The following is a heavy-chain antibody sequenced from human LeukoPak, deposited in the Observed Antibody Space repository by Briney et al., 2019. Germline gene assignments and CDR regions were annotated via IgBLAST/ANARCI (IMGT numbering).Heavy chain of an antibody. J-gene: IGHJ4*02. Sequence: GGSLRLSCAASGFTFSNAWMSWVRQAPGKGLEWVGRIKSKTDGGTTDYAAPVKGRFTISRDDSKNTLYLQMNGLKTEDTAVYYCTTPGYSSGWCDLDYWGQGTLVTVSS. V-gene: IGHV3-15*01. CDR1: GFTFSNAW. CDR3: TTPGYSSGWCDLDY. CDR2: IKSKTDGGTT. D-gene: IGHD6-19*01.